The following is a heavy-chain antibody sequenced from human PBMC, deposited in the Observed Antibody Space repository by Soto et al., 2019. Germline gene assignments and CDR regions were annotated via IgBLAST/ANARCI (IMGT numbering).Heavy chain of an antibody. J-gene: IGHJ4*02. V-gene: IGHV2-5*01. CDR2: IYWNGDR. CDR3: AHIRPVDVGSSRYFFEY. Sequence: QITLKESGPTLLEPTQTLTLTCTLSGFSLTTSGVGVGWIRQPPGKALEWLAVIYWNGDRRYSPSLENRLTMTRDTSKNQVLLTMTNLDALDTGTYFCAHIRPVDVGSSRYFFEYWGQGTLVTVSS. CDR1: GFSLTTSGVG. D-gene: IGHD3-10*01.